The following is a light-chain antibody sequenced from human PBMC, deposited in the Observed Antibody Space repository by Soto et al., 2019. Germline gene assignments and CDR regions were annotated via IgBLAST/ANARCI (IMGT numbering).Light chain of an antibody. Sequence: DIQMTQSPSTLSASVGDRVTITCRASQSISSWLAWYQQKLGRAPRLLIYDASSLESGVPSRFSGSGYGTEFTLTISSLQPDDFATYYCQHYNSYSEAFGQGTMV. CDR2: DAS. V-gene: IGKV1-5*01. J-gene: IGKJ1*01. CDR3: QHYNSYSEA. CDR1: QSISSW.